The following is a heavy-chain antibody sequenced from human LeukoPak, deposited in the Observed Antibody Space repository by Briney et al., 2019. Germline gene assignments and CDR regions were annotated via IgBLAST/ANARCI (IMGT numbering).Heavy chain of an antibody. V-gene: IGHV1-46*01. CDR2: INPSGGST. CDR3: ARDPGYTGDYYYMDV. CDR1: GYTFTSYY. D-gene: IGHD5-24*01. J-gene: IGHJ6*03. Sequence: ASVKVSCKASGYTFTSYYMHWVRQAPGQGLEWMGIINPSGGSTSYAQKFQGRVTMTRDMSTSTVYMELSSLRSEDTAVYYCARDPGYTGDYYYMDVWGKGTTVTVSS.